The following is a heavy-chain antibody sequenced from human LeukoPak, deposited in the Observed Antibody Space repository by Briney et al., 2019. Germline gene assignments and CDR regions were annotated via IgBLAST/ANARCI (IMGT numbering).Heavy chain of an antibody. CDR1: GGSMSSYY. CDR3: ARDHRGYSYGLFDN. D-gene: IGHD5-18*01. Sequence: SETLCLTCTVSGGSMSSYYWSWIRQPPGKGLEWIGSIYDSGSTNYNPSLKSRVTISVDTSKNQFSLRLSSVTAADTAVYYCARDHRGYSYGLFDNWGQGTLVTVSS. CDR2: IYDSGST. J-gene: IGHJ4*02. V-gene: IGHV4-59*01.